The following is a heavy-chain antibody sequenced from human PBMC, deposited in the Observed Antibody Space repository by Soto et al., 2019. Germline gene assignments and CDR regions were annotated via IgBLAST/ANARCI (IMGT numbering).Heavy chain of an antibody. CDR2: INPSGGST. Sequence: QVQLVQSGAEVKKPGASVKGSCKASGYTFTSYYMHWVRQAPGQGLEWMGIINPSGGSTSYAQKLQGRVTLTRDTSTSTVDMELSSMRSEDTSVYYCARDMVRGVIICWFDPWGQGTLVTVSS. J-gene: IGHJ5*02. CDR1: GYTFTSYY. CDR3: ARDMVRGVIICWFDP. V-gene: IGHV1-46*01. D-gene: IGHD3-10*01.